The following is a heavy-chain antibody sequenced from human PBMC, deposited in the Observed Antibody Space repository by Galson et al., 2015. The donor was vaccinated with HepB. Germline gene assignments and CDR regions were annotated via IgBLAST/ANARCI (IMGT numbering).Heavy chain of an antibody. D-gene: IGHD3-10*01. CDR1: GYTFTDYY. V-gene: IGHV1-2*06. J-gene: IGHJ5*02. CDR2: INPNSGGT. Sequence: SVKVSCKASGYTFTDYYMHWVRQAPGQGLEWMGRINPNSGGTNYAQKFQGRVTVTRDTSTSTAYLELSRLRSDDTAVYYCARDGITMVRGAANWFDPWGQGTLVTVSS. CDR3: ARDGITMVRGAANWFDP.